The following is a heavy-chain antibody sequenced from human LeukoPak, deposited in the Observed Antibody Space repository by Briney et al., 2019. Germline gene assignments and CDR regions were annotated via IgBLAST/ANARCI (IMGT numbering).Heavy chain of an antibody. D-gene: IGHD3-10*01. CDR2: IKQDGTEE. CDR1: GFTFSSSW. CDR3: AREGYYGSGSPPSLYFDY. J-gene: IGHJ4*02. V-gene: IGHV3-7*01. Sequence: PGGSLRLSCVASGFTFSSSWMSWVRRAPGKGLEWVANIKQDGTEEYYVDSVRGRFSISKDNAKNSLYLQMNSLRDEDTAVYYCAREGYYGSGSPPSLYFDYWGQGTLVTVSS.